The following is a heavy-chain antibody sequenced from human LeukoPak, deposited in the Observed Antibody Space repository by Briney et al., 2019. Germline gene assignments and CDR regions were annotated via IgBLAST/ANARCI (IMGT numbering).Heavy chain of an antibody. J-gene: IGHJ4*02. CDR2: IKEDGSEK. V-gene: IGHV3-7*01. CDR1: GFTFSKYW. D-gene: IGHD2/OR15-2a*01. CDR3: AKYINAVDF. Sequence: PGGSLRLSCAVSGFTFSKYWMSWVRQAPGKGLEWVANIKEDGSEKFYVDSVKGRFTISRDNAKNSLYLQMNSLRAEDTAVYYCAKYINAVDFWGQGTLVTVS.